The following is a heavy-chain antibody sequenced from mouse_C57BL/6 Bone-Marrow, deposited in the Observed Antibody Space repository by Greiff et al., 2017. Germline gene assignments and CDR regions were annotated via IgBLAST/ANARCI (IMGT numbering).Heavy chain of an antibody. Sequence: QVQLQQPGAELVRPGTSVKLSCKASGYTFTSYWLHWVKQRPGQGLEWIGVIDPSDSYPNYNQKFKGKATLTVDTSSSTAYMQLSSLTSEDSAVYYCARSLITTVVAEGFAYWGQGTLVTVSA. CDR3: ARSLITTVVAEGFAY. V-gene: IGHV1-59*01. D-gene: IGHD1-1*01. CDR1: GYTFTSYW. CDR2: IDPSDSYP. J-gene: IGHJ3*01.